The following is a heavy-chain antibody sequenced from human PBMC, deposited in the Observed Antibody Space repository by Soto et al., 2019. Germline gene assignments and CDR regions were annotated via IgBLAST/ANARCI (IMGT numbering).Heavy chain of an antibody. CDR1: GFTFSSFD. Sequence: EVQLVESGGGLVKPGGSLRLSCASSGFTFSSFDMDWVRQAPGKGLEWVSSIHRASTYIYYADSVRGRFTISRDNAKSSLYLQMNSLTVEDTAEYYCARRAVTTYHFFDYWGQGALVTVSS. CDR3: ARRAVTTYHFFDY. V-gene: IGHV3-21*06. J-gene: IGHJ4*02. CDR2: IHRASTYI. D-gene: IGHD4-17*01.